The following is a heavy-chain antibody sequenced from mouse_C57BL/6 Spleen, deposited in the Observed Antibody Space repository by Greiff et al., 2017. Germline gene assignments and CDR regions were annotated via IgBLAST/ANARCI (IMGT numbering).Heavy chain of an antibody. CDR2: FDPETGGT. Sequence: VQLQQSGAELVRPGASVTLSCKASGYTFTDYEMHWVKQTPVHGLEWIGAFDPETGGTAYNQKFKGKAILTADKSSSTAYMELRSLTSEDSDVYDCTRRGIYYGNYRWFAYWGQGTLVTVSA. V-gene: IGHV1-15*01. J-gene: IGHJ3*01. D-gene: IGHD2-1*01. CDR3: TRRGIYYGNYRWFAY. CDR1: GYTFTDYE.